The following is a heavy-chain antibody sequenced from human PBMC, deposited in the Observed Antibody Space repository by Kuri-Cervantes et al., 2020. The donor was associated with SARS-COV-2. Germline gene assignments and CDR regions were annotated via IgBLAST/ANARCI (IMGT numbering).Heavy chain of an antibody. V-gene: IGHV1-18*01. CDR1: GYTFTSYG. D-gene: IGHD3-10*01. CDR2: ISAYNGNT. CDR3: ARDRPRFFMVRGQDAFDI. J-gene: IGHJ3*02. Sequence: ASVKVSCKASGYTFTSYGISWVRQAPGQGLEWMGWISAYNGNTNYAQKLQGRVTMTTDTSTSTAYMELRSLRSDDTAVYYCARDRPRFFMVRGQDAFDIWGQGTMVTDSS.